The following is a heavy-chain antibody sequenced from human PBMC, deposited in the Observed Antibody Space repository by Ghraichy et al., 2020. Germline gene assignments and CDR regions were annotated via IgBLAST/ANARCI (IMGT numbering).Heavy chain of an antibody. CDR2: LYADGTT. CDR3: AGKQTSLDY. Sequence: ETLSLTCAASQFFVGDNYMTWVRQAAGKGLEWVSHLYADGTTAYADSVRGRFTISRDNSKNTLFLHMNSLRVEDTALYYCAGKQTSLDYWGQGILVTVSS. J-gene: IGHJ4*02. CDR1: QFFVGDNY. V-gene: IGHV3-53*01.